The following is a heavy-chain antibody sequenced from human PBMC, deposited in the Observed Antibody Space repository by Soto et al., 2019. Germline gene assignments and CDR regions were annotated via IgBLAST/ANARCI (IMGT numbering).Heavy chain of an antibody. V-gene: IGHV3-33*01. CDR2: IWHDGSNK. CDR3: AREGKDTSGYSFDY. D-gene: IGHD3-22*01. CDR1: GFTFSSYV. J-gene: IGHJ4*02. Sequence: QVQLVESGGGVVQPGRSLRLSCAASGFTFSSYVMHWVRQAPGKGLEWVAAIWHDGSNKYYADSVKGRFTISRDNSKNTVYLQMNSLRVEVTAVYYCAREGKDTSGYSFDYWGQGILVTVSS.